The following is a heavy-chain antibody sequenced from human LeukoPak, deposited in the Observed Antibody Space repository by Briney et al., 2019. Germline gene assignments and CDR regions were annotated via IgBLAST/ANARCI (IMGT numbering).Heavy chain of an antibody. J-gene: IGHJ4*02. D-gene: IGHD2-8*01. CDR1: GYTFTGYY. Sequence: ASVKVSCKASGYTFTGYYMHWVRQAPGQGLEWMGWINPNSGGTNYAQKFQGRVTMTRDTSISTAYMELSRLRSDDTAVYYCARGLGYCTNGVCFGREDYWGQGTLVTVSS. V-gene: IGHV1-2*02. CDR3: ARGLGYCTNGVCFGREDY. CDR2: INPNSGGT.